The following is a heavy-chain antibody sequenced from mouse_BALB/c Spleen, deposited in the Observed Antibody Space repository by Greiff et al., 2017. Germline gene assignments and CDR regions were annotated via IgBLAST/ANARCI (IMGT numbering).Heavy chain of an antibody. CDR2: IWGDGST. CDR3: ARQGTVVDWYFDV. Sequence: VQLQQSGPGLVAPSQSLSITCTVSGFSLTGYGVNWVRQPPGKGLEWLGMIWGDGSTDYNSALKSRLSISKDNSKSQVFLKMNSLQTDDTARYYCARQGTVVDWYFDVWGAGTTVTVSS. CDR1: GFSLTGYG. D-gene: IGHD1-1*01. J-gene: IGHJ1*01. V-gene: IGHV2-6-7*01.